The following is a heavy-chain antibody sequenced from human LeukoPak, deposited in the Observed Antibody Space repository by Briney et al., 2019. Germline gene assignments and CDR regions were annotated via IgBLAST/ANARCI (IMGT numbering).Heavy chain of an antibody. Sequence: ASVKVSCKASGYTFTSYYMHWVRQAPGQGLEWMGIINPSGGSTSYAQKFQGRVTMTTDTSTSTAYMELRSLRSDDTAVYYCARDLGIAVAGTSRWFDPWGQGTLVTVSS. CDR2: INPSGGST. CDR1: GYTFTSYY. D-gene: IGHD6-19*01. J-gene: IGHJ5*02. CDR3: ARDLGIAVAGTSRWFDP. V-gene: IGHV1-46*01.